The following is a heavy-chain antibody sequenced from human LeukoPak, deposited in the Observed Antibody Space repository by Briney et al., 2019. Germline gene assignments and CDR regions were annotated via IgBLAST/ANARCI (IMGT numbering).Heavy chain of an antibody. CDR2: IYYSGST. CDR1: GGSISSGDYY. Sequence: SQTLSLTCTVSGGSISSGDYYWSWIRQPPGKGLEWIGYIYYSGSTYYNPSLKSRVTISVDTSKNQFSLKLSTVTAADTAVYYCAREEANWNYYFDYWGQGTLVTVSS. CDR3: AREEANWNYYFDY. D-gene: IGHD1-7*01. J-gene: IGHJ4*02. V-gene: IGHV4-30-4*01.